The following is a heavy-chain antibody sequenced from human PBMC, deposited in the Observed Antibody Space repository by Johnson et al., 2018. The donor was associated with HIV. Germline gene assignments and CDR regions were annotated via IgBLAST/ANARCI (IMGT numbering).Heavy chain of an antibody. J-gene: IGHJ3*02. Sequence: VQLVESGGGLVQPGGSLRLSCTASGFTFSSFWMTWVRQAPGKGLEWVANINVDGSPTYYLDSVQGRFTISRDNVNNSVFLLLNSLRVEDTAVYFCARAHLIFPKNAFDIGGQGTMVTVSS. CDR3: ARAHLIFPKNAFDI. CDR1: GFTFSSFW. D-gene: IGHD3-3*02. CDR2: INVDGSPT. V-gene: IGHV3-7*01.